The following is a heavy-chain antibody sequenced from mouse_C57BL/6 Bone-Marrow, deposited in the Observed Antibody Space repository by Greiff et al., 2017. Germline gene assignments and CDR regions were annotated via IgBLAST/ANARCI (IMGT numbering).Heavy chain of an antibody. CDR1: GFTIKSTC. CDR3: GRARDYYALDY. J-gene: IGHJ4*01. CDR2: IDPGNGNT. Sequence: EVQLQESVAELVRPGASVKLSCTASGFTIKSTCMTWVKQRPEQGLEWIGRIDPGNGNTKYAAKFQGKATLTADTSSNTAYLQLSSLTSEDSAIYCCGRARDYYALDYWGQGTSVTVSA. V-gene: IGHV14-3*01.